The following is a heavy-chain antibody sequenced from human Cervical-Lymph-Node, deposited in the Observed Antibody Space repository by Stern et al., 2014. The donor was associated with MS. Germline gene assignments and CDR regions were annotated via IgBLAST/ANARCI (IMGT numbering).Heavy chain of an antibody. CDR3: ARDRHDLGYCSGGSCYLPDY. Sequence: VQLMESGGSVVQPGRTLRLSCAASGFTFSSYGMHWVRQAPGTGLALVAVVLYDGSNKYYADSVKARFTISRVNSKNTLYLQMNSLRAEDTAVYYCARDRHDLGYCSGGSCYLPDYWGQGTLVTVSS. V-gene: IGHV3-33*01. D-gene: IGHD2-15*01. CDR1: GFTFSSYG. J-gene: IGHJ4*02. CDR2: VLYDGSNK.